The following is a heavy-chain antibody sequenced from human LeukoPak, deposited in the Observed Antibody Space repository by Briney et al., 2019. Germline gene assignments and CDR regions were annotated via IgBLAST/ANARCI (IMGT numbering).Heavy chain of an antibody. CDR2: ITGSGDGT. Sequence: GGSLRLFCAASGFIFSSYAMMWARKAPGKSLEWISSITGSGDGTYYADSVRGRFTISRDNSDNTLHLQVNSLRAEDTAVYFCVKGFVHPTYYSDFWGQGTLVTVSS. CDR3: VKGFVHPTYYSDF. V-gene: IGHV3-23*01. D-gene: IGHD3-10*01. J-gene: IGHJ4*02. CDR1: GFIFSSYA.